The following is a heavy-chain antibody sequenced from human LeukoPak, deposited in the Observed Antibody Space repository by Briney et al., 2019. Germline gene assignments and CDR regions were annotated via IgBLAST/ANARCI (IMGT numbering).Heavy chain of an antibody. CDR2: IYYSGST. CDR1: GGSISSSSYY. CDR3: ASHYGDYSRLNYYYYYMDV. V-gene: IGHV4-39*01. Sequence: SETLSLTCTVSGGSISSSSYYWGWIRQPPGKGLEWIGSIYYSGSTYYNPSLKSRVTISVDTSKNQFSLKLSSVTAADTAVYYCASHYGDYSRLNYYYYYMDVWGKGTTVTISS. J-gene: IGHJ6*03. D-gene: IGHD4-17*01.